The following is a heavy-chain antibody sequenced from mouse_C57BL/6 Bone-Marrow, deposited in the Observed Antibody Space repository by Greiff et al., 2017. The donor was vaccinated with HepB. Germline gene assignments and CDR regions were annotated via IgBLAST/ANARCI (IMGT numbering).Heavy chain of an antibody. Sequence: VQLQQPGAELVRPGSSVKLSCKASGYTFTSYWMHWVKQRPIQGLEWIGNIDPSDSETHYNQKFKDKATLTVDKSSSTAYMQLSSLTSEDSAVYYCARAGDSNSFAYWGQGTLVTVSA. CDR1: GYTFTSYW. J-gene: IGHJ3*01. V-gene: IGHV1-52*01. D-gene: IGHD2-5*01. CDR2: IDPSDSET. CDR3: ARAGDSNSFAY.